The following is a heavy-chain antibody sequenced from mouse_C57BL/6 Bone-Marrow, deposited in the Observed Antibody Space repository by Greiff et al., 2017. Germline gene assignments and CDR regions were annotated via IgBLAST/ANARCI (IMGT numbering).Heavy chain of an antibody. CDR3: AYLLLDY. D-gene: IGHD2-1*01. J-gene: IGHJ2*01. Sequence: QVQLKESGPELVKPGASVKISCKASGYAFSSSWMNWVKQRPGKGLEWIGRIYPGDGDTNYNGKFKGKATLTADKSSSTAYMQLSSLTSEDSAVYFCAYLLLDYWGQGTTLTVSS. V-gene: IGHV1-82*01. CDR2: IYPGDGDT. CDR1: GYAFSSSW.